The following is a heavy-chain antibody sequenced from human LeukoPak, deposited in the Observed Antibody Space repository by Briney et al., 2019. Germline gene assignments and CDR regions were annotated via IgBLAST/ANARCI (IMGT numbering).Heavy chain of an antibody. CDR1: GFTFSSYI. CDR2: MSSNSRDI. J-gene: IGHJ4*02. D-gene: IGHD3-9*01. V-gene: IGHV3-21*03. CDR3: ARRAGYTTLYFGC. Sequence: GGSLRLSCAASGFTFSSYIMNWVRQAPGKGLEGVSSMSSNSRDIYYTDSLKGRFTISRDNAKKSLYLQMNKLRAQDTPVYYCARRAGYTTLYFGCWGTGVMVTV.